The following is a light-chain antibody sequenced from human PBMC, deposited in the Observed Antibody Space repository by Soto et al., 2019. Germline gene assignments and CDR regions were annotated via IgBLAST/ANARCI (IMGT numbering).Light chain of an antibody. Sequence: QSARTQPASVSGSPGQSITISCTGTSSDVGGYNYVSWYQQHPGKAPKLMIYDVSNRPSGVSNRFSGSKSGNTASLTISGLQAEDEADYYCSSYTSSSTLCVVFGVWHKLTV. J-gene: IGLJ2*01. CDR2: DVS. CDR1: SSDVGGYNY. V-gene: IGLV2-14*01. CDR3: SSYTSSSTLCVV.